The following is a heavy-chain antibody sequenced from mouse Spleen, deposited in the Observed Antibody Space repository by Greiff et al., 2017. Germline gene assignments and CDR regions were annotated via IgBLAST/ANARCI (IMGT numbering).Heavy chain of an antibody. CDR1: GYAFTNYL. CDR3: ARYLDSYWYFDV. V-gene: IGHV1-54*01. J-gene: IGHJ1*01. CDR2: INPGSGGT. Sequence: VKLMESGAELVRPGTSVKVSCKASGYAFTNYLIEWVKQRPGQGLEWIGVINPGSGGTNYNEKFKGKATLTADKSSSTAYMQLSSLTSEDSAVYFCARYLDSYWYFDVWGAGTTVTVSS.